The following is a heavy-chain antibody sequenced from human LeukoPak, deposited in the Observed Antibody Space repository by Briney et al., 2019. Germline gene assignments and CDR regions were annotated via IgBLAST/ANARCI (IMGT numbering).Heavy chain of an antibody. V-gene: IGHV4-34*01. CDR2: INHSGST. J-gene: IGHJ4*02. CDR3: ARGRTPLYYYGSGSFYDY. CDR1: GGSFSGYY. D-gene: IGHD3-10*01. Sequence: SETLSLTCAVYGGSFSGYYWSWIRQPPGEGLEWIGEINHSGSTNYNPSLKSRVTISVDTSKNQFSLKLSSVTAADTAVYYCARGRTPLYYYGSGSFYDYWGQGTLVTVSS.